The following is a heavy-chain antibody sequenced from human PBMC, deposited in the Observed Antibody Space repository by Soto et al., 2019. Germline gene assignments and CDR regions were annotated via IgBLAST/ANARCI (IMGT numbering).Heavy chain of an antibody. CDR1: GGTFSSYT. J-gene: IGHJ6*03. D-gene: IGHD2-2*01. V-gene: IGHV1-69*02. Sequence: SVKVSCKASGGTFSSYTISWVRQAPGQGLEWMGRIIPILGIANYAQKFQGRVTITADKSTSTAYMELSSLRSEDTTVYYCARSWLDCSSTSCYYYYYMDVWGKGTTVTVSS. CDR3: ARSWLDCSSTSCYYYYYMDV. CDR2: IIPILGIA.